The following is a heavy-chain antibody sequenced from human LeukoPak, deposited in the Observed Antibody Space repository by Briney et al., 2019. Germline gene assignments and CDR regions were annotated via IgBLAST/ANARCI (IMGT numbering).Heavy chain of an antibody. V-gene: IGHV1-69*13. J-gene: IGHJ4*02. CDR1: GCTFSSYA. CDR2: IIPIFGTA. CDR3: ASGRDLYYFDY. D-gene: IGHD5-24*01. Sequence: SVKVSCKASGCTFSSYAISWVRQAPGQGLEWMGGIIPIFGTANYAQKFQGRVTITADESTSTAYMELSSLRSEDTAVYYCASGRDLYYFDYWGQGTLVTVSS.